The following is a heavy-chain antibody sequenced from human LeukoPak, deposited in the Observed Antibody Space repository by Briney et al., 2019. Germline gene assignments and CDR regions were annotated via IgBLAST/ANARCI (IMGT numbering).Heavy chain of an antibody. D-gene: IGHD3-22*01. Sequence: GESLKISCKGSGYSFTSYWIGWVRQMPGKGLEWMGIIYPGDSNTRYSPSFQGQVTISADKSISTAYLRWSSLKASDTAMYYCARTYYYDGIGPITFDYWGQGTLVTVSS. J-gene: IGHJ4*02. CDR3: ARTYYYDGIGPITFDY. CDR1: GYSFTSYW. CDR2: IYPGDSNT. V-gene: IGHV5-51*01.